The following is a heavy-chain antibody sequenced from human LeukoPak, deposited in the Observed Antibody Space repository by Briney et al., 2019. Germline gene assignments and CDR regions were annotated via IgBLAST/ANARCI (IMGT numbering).Heavy chain of an antibody. CDR2: ISSSGSTI. CDR1: GFTFSDYY. V-gene: IGHV3-11*04. CDR3: ARATYYYDSSGYYRSNGAFDI. Sequence: GGSLRLSCAASGFTFSDYYMSWIRQAPGKGLEWVSYISSSGSTIYYADSVKGRFTISRDNAKNSLYLQMNSLRAEDTAVYYCARATYYYDSSGYYRSNGAFDIWGQGTMVTVSS. D-gene: IGHD3-22*01. J-gene: IGHJ3*02.